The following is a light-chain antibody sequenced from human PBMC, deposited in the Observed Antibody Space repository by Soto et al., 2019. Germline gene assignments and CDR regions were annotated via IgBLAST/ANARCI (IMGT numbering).Light chain of an antibody. CDR2: GAS. V-gene: IGKV3-20*01. CDR3: QQYGSSPRT. CDR1: QSVSSNF. Sequence: EIVLTQSPGTLSLSPGERVTLSCRASQSVSSNFLACYQQKPGQSPRLLIYGASSRATGIPDRFSGSGSGTDFTLTISRLEPEDFAVYYCQQYGSSPRTFGQGTKVEIK. J-gene: IGKJ1*01.